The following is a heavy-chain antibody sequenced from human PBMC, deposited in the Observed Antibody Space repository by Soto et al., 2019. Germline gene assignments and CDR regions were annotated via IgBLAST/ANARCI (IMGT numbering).Heavy chain of an antibody. D-gene: IGHD4-4*01. CDR1: GGTLHGFG. CDR3: ATYEDYRSSWYFDL. CDR2: IVPIFNTV. Sequence: QVQLVQSGAEMKKPRSSVKVSCKASGGTLHGFGVSWIRQAPGEQLEWMGGIVPIFNTVDYAQKFKDRITITADESTSTVYLQMRNLRSDDTAVFYCATYEDYRSSWYFDLWGRGTRVSVSS. V-gene: IGHV1-69*12. J-gene: IGHJ2*01.